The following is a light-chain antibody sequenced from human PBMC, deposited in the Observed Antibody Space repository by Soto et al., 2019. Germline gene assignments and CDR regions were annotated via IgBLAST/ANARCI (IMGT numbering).Light chain of an antibody. CDR1: QSISSY. CDR3: QQSYSTPRT. Sequence: DIQMTQSQSSLSASVGDRVTITCRASQSISSYLNWYQQKPGKAPKLLIYAASSLQSGDPSRFSGSGSGTDFTLTISSLQPEDFATYYCQQSYSTPRTFGQGTKVDIK. CDR2: AAS. V-gene: IGKV1-39*01. J-gene: IGKJ1*01.